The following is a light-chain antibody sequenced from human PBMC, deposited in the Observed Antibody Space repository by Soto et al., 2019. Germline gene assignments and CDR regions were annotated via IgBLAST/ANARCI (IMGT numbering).Light chain of an antibody. J-gene: IGLJ1*01. CDR2: EVT. CDR3: SSYTSSSTPHV. Sequence: QSALTQPASVSGSPGQSITISCTGTSSDVGGYNYVSWYQQHPGKAPKLMIYEVTNRPSGVSNRFSGSKSGNTASLTISGLQAEDEADYYCSSYTSSSTPHVFGTGTKLTVL. V-gene: IGLV2-14*01. CDR1: SSDVGGYNY.